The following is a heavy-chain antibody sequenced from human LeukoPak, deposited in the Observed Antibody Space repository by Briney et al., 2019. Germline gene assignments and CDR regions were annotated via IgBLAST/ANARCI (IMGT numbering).Heavy chain of an antibody. CDR2: ISAYYGNT. CDR1: GSTFPSYG. CDR3: ARDWAYSSSSAGWFDP. V-gene: IGHV1-18*01. J-gene: IGHJ5*02. D-gene: IGHD6-6*01. Sequence: ASVKVSCKASGSTFPSYGISRVRPPPGQGLAWMGWISAYYGNTNYPQKLQGRATMTTDTSTSTAYMELRSLRSDNTAVYYCARDWAYSSSSAGWFDPWGQGTMVTVSS.